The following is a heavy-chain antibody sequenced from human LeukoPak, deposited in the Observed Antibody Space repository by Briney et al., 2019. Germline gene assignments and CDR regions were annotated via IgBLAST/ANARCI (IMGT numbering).Heavy chain of an antibody. J-gene: IGHJ6*02. CDR3: ARDLRLLWFGEFPPHGMDV. D-gene: IGHD3-10*01. CDR2: ISAYNGDT. V-gene: IGHV1-18*01. Sequence: ASVKVSCKASGGTFSSYAISWVRQAPGQGLEWMGWISAYNGDTNYAQKLQGRVTMTTNTSTSTVYMELRSLRSDDTAVYYCARDLRLLWFGEFPPHGMDVWGQGTTVTVSS. CDR1: GGTFSSYA.